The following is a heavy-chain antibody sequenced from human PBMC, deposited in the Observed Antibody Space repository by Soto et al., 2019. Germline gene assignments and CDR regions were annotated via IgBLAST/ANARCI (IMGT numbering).Heavy chain of an antibody. Sequence: VQLVESGGDLVQPGGSLRLSCAASGFPFSRYWMHWVRQDPVKGLVWVSRIKSDGTDIRYADAVKGRFTISRDNGKNTLYVQMNSRRVEDTAVYYCAESRTERGLGYWGQGTLVAVSS. CDR3: AESRTERGLGY. V-gene: IGHV3-74*01. D-gene: IGHD2-21*02. CDR2: IKSDGTDI. CDR1: GFPFSRYW. J-gene: IGHJ4*02.